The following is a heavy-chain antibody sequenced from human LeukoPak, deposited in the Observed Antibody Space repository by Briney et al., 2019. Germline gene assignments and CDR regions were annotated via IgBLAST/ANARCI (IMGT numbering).Heavy chain of an antibody. Sequence: ASVKVSCKASGYXFTGYYLHWVRQAPGQGLEWMGWISPNSDDTNYAQKFRGRVNMTRDTSISTAYMEPSRLRSDDTAIYYCARGGFDYWGQGTLVTVSS. CDR2: ISPNSDDT. V-gene: IGHV1-2*02. CDR1: GYXFTGYY. J-gene: IGHJ4*02. CDR3: ARGGFDY.